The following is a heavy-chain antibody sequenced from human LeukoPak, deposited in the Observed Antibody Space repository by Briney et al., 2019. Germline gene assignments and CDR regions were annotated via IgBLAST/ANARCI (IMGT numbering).Heavy chain of an antibody. Sequence: SETLSLTCTVSGGSISSSSYYWGWIRQPPGKGLEWIGSIYYSGSTYYNPSLKSRVTISVDTSKNQFSLKLSSVTAADTAVYYCARDDRYYDFWSGYYTPDYYMDVWGKGTTVTVSS. CDR1: GGSISSSSYY. CDR2: IYYSGST. CDR3: ARDDRYYDFWSGYYTPDYYMDV. D-gene: IGHD3-3*01. V-gene: IGHV4-39*07. J-gene: IGHJ6*03.